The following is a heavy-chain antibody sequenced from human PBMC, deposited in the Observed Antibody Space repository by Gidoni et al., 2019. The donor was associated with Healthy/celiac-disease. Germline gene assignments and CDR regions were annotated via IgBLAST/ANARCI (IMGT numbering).Heavy chain of an antibody. CDR2: ISCSGGST. CDR3: AKEGSGWPRGAFDI. CDR1: GFTFSSYA. J-gene: IGHJ3*02. D-gene: IGHD6-19*01. V-gene: IGHV3-23*01. Sequence: EVQLLESGGGLVQPGGSLRLSCEASGFTFSSYAMSWVRQAPGKGLEWVSAISCSGGSTYYADSVKGRFTSSRDNSKNTLYLQMNSLRSEDTAVYYCAKEGSGWPRGAFDIWGQGTMVTVSS.